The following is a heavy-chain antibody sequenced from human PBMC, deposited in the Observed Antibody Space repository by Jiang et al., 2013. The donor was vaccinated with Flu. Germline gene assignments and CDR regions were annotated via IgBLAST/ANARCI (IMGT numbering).Heavy chain of an antibody. CDR2: IYYIGST. Sequence: SGGSITDYYWTWIRQPPGKGLEWIGSIYYIGSTDYNPSPSLKSRVTVSVDTSRNQFSLNLSSVTAADTAVYYCARGWGFFDYWGQGTLVTVSS. CDR3: ARGWGFFDY. D-gene: IGHD1-26*01. CDR1: GGSITDYY. J-gene: IGHJ4*02. V-gene: IGHV4-59*01.